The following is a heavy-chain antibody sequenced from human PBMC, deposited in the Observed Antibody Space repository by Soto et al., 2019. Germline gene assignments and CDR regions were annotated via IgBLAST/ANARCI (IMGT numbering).Heavy chain of an antibody. CDR2: IYYSGST. V-gene: IGHV4-30-4*07. Sequence: SETLSLTCAVSGGSISSGGYSWSWIRQPPGKGLEWIGYIYYSGSTNYNPSLKSRVIISVDTSKNQFSVRLSSVTAADTAVYYCARVPSPWGQGTLVTVSS. CDR1: GGSISSGGYS. CDR3: ARVPSP. J-gene: IGHJ5*02.